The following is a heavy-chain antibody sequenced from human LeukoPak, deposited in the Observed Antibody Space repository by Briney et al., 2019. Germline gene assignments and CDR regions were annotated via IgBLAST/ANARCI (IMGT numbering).Heavy chain of an antibody. V-gene: IGHV3-30-3*01. D-gene: IGHD2-15*01. CDR3: VRGRNLDCSGGSCYYYYGMDV. CDR1: GFTFSSYA. J-gene: IGHJ6*02. CDR2: ISYDGSNK. Sequence: PGGFLRLSCAASGFTFSSYAMHWVRQAPGKGLEWVAVISYDGSNKYYADSVKGRFTISRDNSKNTLYLQMNSLRAEDTAVYYCVRGRNLDCSGGSCYYYYGMDVWGQGTTVTVSS.